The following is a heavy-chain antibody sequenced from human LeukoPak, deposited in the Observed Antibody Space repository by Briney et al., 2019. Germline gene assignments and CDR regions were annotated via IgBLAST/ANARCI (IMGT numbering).Heavy chain of an antibody. CDR2: IKQDESEK. CDR3: ARALESSSSRYKAFEE. V-gene: IGHV3-7*01. J-gene: IGHJ4*02. D-gene: IGHD2-2*01. CDR1: GFTFSNYW. Sequence: GGSLRLSCSASGFTFSNYWMSWVRQAPGKGLEWVANIKQDESEKYYVDSVKGRFTISRDNAKSSLYLQMNSLRAEDTAVDYCARALESSSSRYKAFEEWGQGTLVTVSS.